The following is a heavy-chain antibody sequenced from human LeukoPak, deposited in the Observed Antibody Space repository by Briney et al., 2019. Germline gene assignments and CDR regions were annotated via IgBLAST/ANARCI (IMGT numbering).Heavy chain of an antibody. CDR1: GFTFDDYA. J-gene: IGHJ6*03. Sequence: SLRLSCVASGFTFDDYAMHWVRQAPGTGLEWVSGFSWNSGNIGYADSVKGRFTISRDNAKNSLYLQMNSLRAEDTALYYCAKGGIHRGYYYYYMDVWGKGTTVTISS. CDR2: FSWNSGNI. D-gene: IGHD6-13*01. V-gene: IGHV3-9*01. CDR3: AKGGIHRGYYYYYMDV.